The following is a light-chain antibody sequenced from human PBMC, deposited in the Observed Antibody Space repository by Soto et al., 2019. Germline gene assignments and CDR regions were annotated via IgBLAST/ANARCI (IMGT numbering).Light chain of an antibody. CDR1: SSDVGSYNL. Sequence: QPASVSGSPGQSITISCTGTSSDVGSYNLVSWYQQHPGKAPKLMIYEVSKRPSGVSNRFSGSKSGNTASLTISGLQAEDEADYYCCSYAGSVVFGGGTKLTVL. CDR2: EVS. V-gene: IGLV2-23*02. J-gene: IGLJ2*01. CDR3: CSYAGSVV.